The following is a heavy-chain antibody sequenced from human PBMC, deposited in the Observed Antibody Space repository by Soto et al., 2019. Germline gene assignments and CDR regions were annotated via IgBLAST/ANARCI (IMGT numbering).Heavy chain of an antibody. CDR1: GYTFTNYA. Sequence: QVQLVQSGAEVKKPGTSVKVSCKASGYTFTNYAMHWVRQAPGQRLDWMGWINAGNGNTKDSQQFQGRVTITRDTSASTAYMDLSSLISEDTAVDYCARSSGYYFLEYWGQGTLVTVSS. J-gene: IGHJ4*02. CDR3: ARSSGYYFLEY. CDR2: INAGNGNT. V-gene: IGHV1-3*01. D-gene: IGHD3-22*01.